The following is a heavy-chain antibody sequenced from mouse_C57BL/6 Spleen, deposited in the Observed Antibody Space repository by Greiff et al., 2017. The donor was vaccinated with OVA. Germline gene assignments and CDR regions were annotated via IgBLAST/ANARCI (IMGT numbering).Heavy chain of an antibody. CDR3: ARSYWDHYARDY. V-gene: IGHV1-82*01. D-gene: IGHD4-1*01. CDR2: IYPGDGDT. Sequence: VQLQQSGPELVKPGASVKISCKASGYAFSSSWMNWVKQRPGKGLEWIGRIYPGDGDTNYNGKFKGKATLTADKSSSTAYMQLSSLTSEDSAVYVCARSYWDHYARDYWGQGTSVTVSA. J-gene: IGHJ4*01. CDR1: GYAFSSSW.